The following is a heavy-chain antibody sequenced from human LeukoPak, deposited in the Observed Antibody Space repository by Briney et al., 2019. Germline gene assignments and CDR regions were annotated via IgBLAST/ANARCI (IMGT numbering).Heavy chain of an antibody. CDR3: VVITQA. CDR2: ISGSGGIT. J-gene: IGHJ5*02. CDR1: GFTFSNYG. Sequence: GGSLRLSCAASGFTFSNYGMTWVRQAPGKGLEWVSAISGSGGITHYADSVKGRFTISRDSSRNMLYLQMNSLRAEDTAVYYCVVITQAWGQGTLVSVSS. D-gene: IGHD2/OR15-2a*01. V-gene: IGHV3-23*01.